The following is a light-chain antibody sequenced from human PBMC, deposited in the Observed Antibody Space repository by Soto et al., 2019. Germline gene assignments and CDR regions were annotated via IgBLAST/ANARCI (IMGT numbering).Light chain of an antibody. Sequence: EIVLTQSPATLSLSPGERATLSCRASQSVSSYLAWYQQKPGQAPRLLIYDATNRATGIPDRFSGSGSGTDFTLTIGGIAAEDCAVYYCQQRSNWPVTFGQGTKVEIK. CDR2: DAT. CDR1: QSVSSY. V-gene: IGKV3-11*01. J-gene: IGKJ1*01. CDR3: QQRSNWPVT.